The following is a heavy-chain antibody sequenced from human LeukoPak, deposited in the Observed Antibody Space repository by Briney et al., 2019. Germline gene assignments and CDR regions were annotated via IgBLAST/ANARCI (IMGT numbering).Heavy chain of an antibody. V-gene: IGHV1-8*01. D-gene: IGHD3-10*01. J-gene: IGHJ5*02. CDR2: MNPDNGNT. CDR3: VRDGEGVAISVNYWFDP. Sequence: ASVKVSCKASGFTFTSYDINWVRQASGQGLEWMGWMNPDNGNTGYAQKFQGRVTMTRDTSISTAYMELRGLRSEDTAVYYCVRDGEGVAISVNYWFDPWGQGTLVTVSS. CDR1: GFTFTSYD.